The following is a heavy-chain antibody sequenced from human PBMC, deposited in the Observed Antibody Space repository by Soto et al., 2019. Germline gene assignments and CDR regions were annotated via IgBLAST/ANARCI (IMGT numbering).Heavy chain of an antibody. J-gene: IGHJ4*02. CDR3: ARTTSQWLVDY. D-gene: IGHD6-19*01. CDR1: GFTFSSYA. V-gene: IGHV3-21*01. CDR2: ISGSSTYI. Sequence: LRLSCAASGFTFSSYAMNWVRQAPGKGLEWVSSISGSSTYIYYADSVKGRFTISRDNAKNTLYLQMNSLRAEDTAVYYCARTTSQWLVDYWGQGALVTVSS.